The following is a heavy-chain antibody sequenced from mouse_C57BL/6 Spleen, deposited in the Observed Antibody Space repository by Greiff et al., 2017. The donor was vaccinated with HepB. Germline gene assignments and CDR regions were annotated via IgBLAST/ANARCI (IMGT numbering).Heavy chain of an antibody. CDR2: IYPSDSET. D-gene: IGHD2-3*01. CDR1: GYTFTSYW. Sequence: QVQLQQPGAELVRPGSSVKLSCKASGYTFTSYWMDWVKQRPGQGLEWIGNIYPSDSETHYNQKFKDKATLTVDKSSSTAYMQLSSLTSADSAVYYCARRGYDGYYEWYFDVWGTGTTVTVSS. CDR3: ARRGYDGYYEWYFDV. J-gene: IGHJ1*03. V-gene: IGHV1-61*01.